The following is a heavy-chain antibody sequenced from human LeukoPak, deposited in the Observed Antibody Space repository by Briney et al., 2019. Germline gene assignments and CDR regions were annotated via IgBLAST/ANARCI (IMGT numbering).Heavy chain of an antibody. CDR2: RSYDGSNK. D-gene: IGHD5-18*01. CDR3: AKGPRGYSYGYMWFDP. CDR1: GFTFSSYG. V-gene: IGHV3-30*18. J-gene: IGHJ5*02. Sequence: PGRSLRLSCAASGFTFSSYGMHWVRQAPGKGLEWVAVRSYDGSNKYYADSVKGRFTISRDNSKNTLYLQMNSLRAEDTAVYYCAKGPRGYSYGYMWFDPWGQGTLVTVSS.